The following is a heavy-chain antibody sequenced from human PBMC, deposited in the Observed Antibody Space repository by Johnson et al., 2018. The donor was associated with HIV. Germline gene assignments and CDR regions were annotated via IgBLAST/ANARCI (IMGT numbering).Heavy chain of an antibody. V-gene: IGHV3-66*01. D-gene: IGHD1-1*01. J-gene: IGHJ3*02. CDR1: GFTVSSNY. Sequence: VQLVESGGGLVQPGGSLRLSCAASGFTVSSNYMTWVRQGPGRGLEWVSVLYSGGDTYYADSVKGRFTISRDNSKNTLYVHVNSLRAEDTAVYYWARVPLDDWNSDAFDIWGQGTMVTVSS. CDR3: ARVPLDDWNSDAFDI. CDR2: LYSGGDT.